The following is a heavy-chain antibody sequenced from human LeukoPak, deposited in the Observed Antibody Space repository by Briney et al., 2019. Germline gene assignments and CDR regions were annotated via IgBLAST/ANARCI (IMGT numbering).Heavy chain of an antibody. CDR1: GGSITTSSFY. D-gene: IGHD6-19*01. Sequence: SETLSLTCNVSGGSITTSSFYWGWIRQTPGKGLEWIGTFYYTGDTYYNRSLKSRATIAVDTSKDQFFLALSSVTAADTAVYYCVRAVGAVAGPGDWFDPWGPGTLVTVSS. CDR2: FYYTGDT. V-gene: IGHV4-39*01. CDR3: VRAVGAVAGPGDWFDP. J-gene: IGHJ5*02.